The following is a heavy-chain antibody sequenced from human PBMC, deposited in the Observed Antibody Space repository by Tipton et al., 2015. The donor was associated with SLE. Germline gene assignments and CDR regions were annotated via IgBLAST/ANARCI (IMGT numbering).Heavy chain of an antibody. V-gene: IGHV4-34*01. D-gene: IGHD3-16*02. J-gene: IGHJ5*01. CDR1: GESSSGYY. CDR2: IHDSGSS. CDR3: ARGRVDAIRWQYRLSSFDC. Sequence: TLSLTCAVNGESSSGYYWSWIRQSPGKALEWIGDIHDSGSSIYNPSLKSRVSISVDTSKDQISLRLTSLTAADTAVYFCARGRVDAIRWQYRLSSFDCSGQGTQVTVPS.